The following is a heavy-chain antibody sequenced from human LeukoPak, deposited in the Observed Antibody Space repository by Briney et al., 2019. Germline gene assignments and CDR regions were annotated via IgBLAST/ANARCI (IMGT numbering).Heavy chain of an antibody. CDR3: ASFQAYYYYYGMDV. Sequence: PSETLSPTCTVSGGSISSGDYYWSWIRQPPGKGLEWIGYIYYSGSTYYNPSLKSRVTISADTSKNQFSLKLSSVTAADTAVYYCASFQAYYYYYGMDVWGQGTTVTVSS. CDR2: IYYSGST. J-gene: IGHJ6*02. CDR1: GGSISSGDYY. V-gene: IGHV4-30-4*01.